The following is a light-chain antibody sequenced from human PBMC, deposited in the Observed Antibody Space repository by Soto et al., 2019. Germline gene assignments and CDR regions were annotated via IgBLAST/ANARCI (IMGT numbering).Light chain of an antibody. CDR2: DAS. CDR1: HDITSC. J-gene: IGKJ3*01. CDR3: QHCDYLPI. V-gene: IGKV1-33*01. Sequence: DIQMTQSPSSLSASVGDRLTITCQASHDITSCLNWYQHKPGKAPKLLIYDASILEAGVPPRFSGSGSGTDFTLTISGLQPEDVATYYCQHCDYLPIFGLGTTVDFK.